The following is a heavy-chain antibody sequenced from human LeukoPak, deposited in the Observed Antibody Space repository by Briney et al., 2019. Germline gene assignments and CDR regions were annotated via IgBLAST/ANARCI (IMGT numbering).Heavy chain of an antibody. CDR1: GFTFSDYY. J-gene: IGHJ4*02. Sequence: PGGSLRLSCAASGFTFSDYYMSWIRQAPGKGPEWVSYISSSGSTIYYADSVKGRFTISRDNAKNSLYLQMNSLRAEDTAVYYRARGPIDPASYFDYWGQGTLVTVSS. D-gene: IGHD6-25*01. CDR3: ARGPIDPASYFDY. CDR2: ISSSGSTI. V-gene: IGHV3-11*01.